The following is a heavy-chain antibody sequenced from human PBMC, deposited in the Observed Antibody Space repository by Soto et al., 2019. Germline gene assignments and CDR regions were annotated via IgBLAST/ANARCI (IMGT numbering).Heavy chain of an antibody. V-gene: IGHV3-30*18. Sequence: GGSLRLSCAASGFTFSSYGIHWVRQAPGKGLEWVSVISYDGINKYYADSVKGRFTISRDNSKNTLYLQMNSLRAEDTAVYYCAKNPGYYYDSTGYHFDYWGQGTLVTVSP. CDR1: GFTFSSYG. CDR2: ISYDGINK. J-gene: IGHJ4*02. D-gene: IGHD3-22*01. CDR3: AKNPGYYYDSTGYHFDY.